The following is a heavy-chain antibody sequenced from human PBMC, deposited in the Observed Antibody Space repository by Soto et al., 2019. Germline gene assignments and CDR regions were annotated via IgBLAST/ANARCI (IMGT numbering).Heavy chain of an antibody. Sequence: EVQLLESGGDLVQPGGSLRLACAASGFTFRGDAMSWVRQAPGKGLEWVSSISCSGEMTHYAESVKGRFTISRDNSKNTLYLQMESLRAEDTALYYCARSEMTYNWNDWGQGTLVTVSS. CDR3: ARSEMTYNWND. CDR2: ISCSGEMT. CDR1: GFTFRGDA. J-gene: IGHJ4*02. D-gene: IGHD1-1*01. V-gene: IGHV3-23*01.